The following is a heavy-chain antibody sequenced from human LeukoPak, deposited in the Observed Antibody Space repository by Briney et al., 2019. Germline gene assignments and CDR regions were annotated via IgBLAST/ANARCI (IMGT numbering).Heavy chain of an antibody. CDR2: IYYSGST. D-gene: IGHD6-13*01. CDR1: GGSISSYY. V-gene: IGHV4-59*01. Sequence: SETLSLTCTVSGGSISSYYWSWIRQPPGKGLEWIGYIYYSGSTNYNSSLKSRVTISVDTSKNQFSLKLSSVTAADTAVYYCARGGSSWSTAFDYWGQGTLVTVSS. CDR3: ARGGSSWSTAFDY. J-gene: IGHJ4*02.